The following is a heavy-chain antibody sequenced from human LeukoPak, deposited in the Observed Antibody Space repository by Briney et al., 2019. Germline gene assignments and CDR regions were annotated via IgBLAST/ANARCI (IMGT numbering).Heavy chain of an antibody. CDR2: IYYSGST. CDR1: GGSISSYY. V-gene: IGHV4-59*01. D-gene: IGHD1-26*01. Sequence: SETLSLTCTVSGGSISSYYWSWIRQPPGKGLEWIGYIYYSGSTNYNPSLKSRVTISVDTSKNQFPLKLSSVTAADTAVYYCARAGSGSYYPYDAFDIWGQGTMVTVSS. J-gene: IGHJ3*02. CDR3: ARAGSGSYYPYDAFDI.